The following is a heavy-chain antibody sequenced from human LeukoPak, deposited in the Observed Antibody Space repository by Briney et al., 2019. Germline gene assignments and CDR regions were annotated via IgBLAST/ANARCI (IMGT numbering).Heavy chain of an antibody. J-gene: IGHJ4*02. Sequence: GGSLRLSCAASGFTFSSYSMNWVRQAPGKGLEWVSSISSSRSYIYYADSVKGRFTISRDNAKNSLYLQMNSLRAEDTAVYYCAAEYYDSSGYSRFDYWGQGTLVTVSS. CDR3: AAEYYDSSGYSRFDY. D-gene: IGHD3-22*01. CDR2: ISSSRSYI. V-gene: IGHV3-21*01. CDR1: GFTFSSYS.